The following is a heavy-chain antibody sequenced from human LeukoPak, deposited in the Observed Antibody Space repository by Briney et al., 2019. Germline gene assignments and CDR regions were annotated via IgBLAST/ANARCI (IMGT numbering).Heavy chain of an antibody. CDR3: ARRAAAVGTYYMDV. CDR1: GGSINSYY. J-gene: IGHJ6*03. V-gene: IGHV4-59*01. Sequence: SETLSLTCTVSGGSINSYYWNWIRQPPGKGLEWIGYIYYSGGTNYNPSLKSRVTIAVDTSKNQFSLKLSSVTAADTAVYYCARRAAAVGTYYMDVWGKGTTVAASS. CDR2: IYYSGGT. D-gene: IGHD6-13*01.